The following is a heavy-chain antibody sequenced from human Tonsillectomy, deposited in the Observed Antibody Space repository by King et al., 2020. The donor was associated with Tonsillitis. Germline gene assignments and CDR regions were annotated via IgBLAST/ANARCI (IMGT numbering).Heavy chain of an antibody. CDR1: GGSFSTDY. CDR2: INHSGAT. J-gene: IGHJ4*02. Sequence: VQLQQWGAGLLKPSETLSLSCAVYGGSFSTDYWNWIRQPPGKGLEWIATINHSGATNFNPSLKSRVTLSIDASRNHFSLNLTSVTAADTAVYYCARGWPPFYFDYWGPGTLVAASS. CDR3: ARGWPPFYFDY. V-gene: IGHV4-34*01.